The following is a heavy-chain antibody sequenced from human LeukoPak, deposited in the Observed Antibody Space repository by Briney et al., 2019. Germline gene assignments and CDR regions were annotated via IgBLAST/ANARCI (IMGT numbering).Heavy chain of an antibody. Sequence: GESLKISCKGSGYSFPTHWIGWVRQMPGTGLEWMGIIYPGDSDTKYSPSFQGQVTISVDKSINTAYLQWSSLKASDTAMYYCARSSCGSTSCPFDYWGQGTLVTVSS. D-gene: IGHD2-2*01. CDR2: IYPGDSDT. CDR1: GYSFPTHW. J-gene: IGHJ4*02. V-gene: IGHV5-51*01. CDR3: ARSSCGSTSCPFDY.